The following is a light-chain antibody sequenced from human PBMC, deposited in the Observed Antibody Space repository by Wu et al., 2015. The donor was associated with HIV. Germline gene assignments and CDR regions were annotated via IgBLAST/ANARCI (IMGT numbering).Light chain of an antibody. CDR2: GAS. CDR1: QSVSSY. V-gene: IGKV3-15*01. Sequence: EIVMTQSPATLSVSPGERATLSCRASQSVSSYLAWYQQKAGQAPRLLIHGASNRATGIPARFSGSGSGTEFTLTISSMQSEDFAVYYCQQYNNWPPFTFGQGTRLEIK. J-gene: IGKJ5*01. CDR3: QQYNNWPPFT.